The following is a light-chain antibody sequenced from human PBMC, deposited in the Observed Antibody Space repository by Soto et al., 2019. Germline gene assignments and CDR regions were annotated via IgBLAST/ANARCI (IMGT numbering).Light chain of an antibody. CDR3: QQFYITPIT. J-gene: IGKJ5*01. V-gene: IGKV4-1*01. CDR2: WAS. CDR1: QSVLSSSNNKNY. Sequence: DIVMTQSPDSLAVSLGERATINCKSSQSVLSSSNNKNYLAWYQQKPGQPPKLLISWASTRESGVPDRFSGSGSGTDFTLTIGSLQAEDVAVYYCQQFYITPITFGQGTRLEIK.